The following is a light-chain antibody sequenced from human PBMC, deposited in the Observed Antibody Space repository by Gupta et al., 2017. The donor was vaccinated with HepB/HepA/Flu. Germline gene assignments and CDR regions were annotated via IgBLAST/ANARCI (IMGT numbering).Light chain of an antibody. V-gene: IGLV1-44*01. J-gene: IGLJ3*02. CDR1: SSNIGSNT. CDR2: SNN. Sequence: QSVLTQPPSASGPPGQRVTISCSGSSSNIGSNTVHWYQQLPGTAPKLLIYSNNQRPSGVPDRFSGSKSGTSASLASSGLQSEDEADYYCAAGDDIWNGWVFGGGTKLTVL. CDR3: AAGDDIWNGWV.